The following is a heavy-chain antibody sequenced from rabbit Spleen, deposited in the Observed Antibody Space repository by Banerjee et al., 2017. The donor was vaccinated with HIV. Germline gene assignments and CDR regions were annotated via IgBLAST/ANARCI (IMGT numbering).Heavy chain of an antibody. CDR1: GFSFSSAYY. V-gene: IGHV1S45*01. CDR2: IYGGGSGITS. CDR3: ARFIDANHCYNL. Sequence: QEQLVESGGGLVKPGGTLTLTCKAAGFSFSSAYYMCWVRQAPGKGLEWIACIYGGGSGITSYYASWAKGRFTISETSSTTVTLQMTSLTAADTATYFCARFIDANHCYNLWGPGTLVTVS. J-gene: IGHJ4*01. D-gene: IGHD6-1*01.